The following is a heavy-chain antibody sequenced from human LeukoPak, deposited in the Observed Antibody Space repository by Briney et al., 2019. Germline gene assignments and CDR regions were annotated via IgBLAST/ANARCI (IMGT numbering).Heavy chain of an antibody. Sequence: SETLSLTCAVYGGSFSGYYWSWIRQPPGKGLEWIGEINHSGSTNYNPSLKSRVTISVDTSKNQFSLKLSAVTAADTAVYYCARAVLPVRAFDIWGQGTMVTVSS. J-gene: IGHJ3*02. CDR3: ARAVLPVRAFDI. CDR1: GGSFSGYY. V-gene: IGHV4-34*01. D-gene: IGHD2-15*01. CDR2: INHSGST.